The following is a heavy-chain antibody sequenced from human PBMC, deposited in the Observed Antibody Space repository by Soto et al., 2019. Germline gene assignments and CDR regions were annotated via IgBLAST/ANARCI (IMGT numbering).Heavy chain of an antibody. CDR2: ISGSGGST. D-gene: IGHD3-3*01. J-gene: IGHJ6*02. V-gene: IGHV3-23*01. Sequence: EVQLLESGGGLVQPGGSLRLSCAASGFTFSSYAMSWVRQAPGKGLEWVSAISGSGGSTYYADSVKGRFTISRDNSKNTLYLQMNSLRAADTAVYYCAKSPIFGVVSLYYYGMDVWGQGTTVTVSS. CDR3: AKSPIFGVVSLYYYGMDV. CDR1: GFTFSSYA.